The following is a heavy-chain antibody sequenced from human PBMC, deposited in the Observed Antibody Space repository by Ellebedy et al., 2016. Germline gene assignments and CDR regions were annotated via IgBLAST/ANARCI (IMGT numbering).Heavy chain of an antibody. D-gene: IGHD6-13*01. CDR3: ARVRGSWYVDY. CDR1: GFTFSSHW. CDR2: ISTDGSST. V-gene: IGHV3-74*01. J-gene: IGHJ4*02. Sequence: GGSLRLSXAASGFTFSSHWMHWVRQAPGKGLVWVSRISTDGSSTNYADSVKGRFTISRDNAKNTLYLQMNSLRAEDTAVYYCARVRGSWYVDYWGQGTLVTVSS.